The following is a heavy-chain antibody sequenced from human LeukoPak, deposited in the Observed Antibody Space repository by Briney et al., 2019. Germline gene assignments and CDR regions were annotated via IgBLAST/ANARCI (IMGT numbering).Heavy chain of an antibody. D-gene: IGHD3-3*01. CDR3: ARRFLEWLFPGDYYYYMDV. J-gene: IGHJ6*03. CDR1: GYTFTSYD. V-gene: IGHV1-8*03. Sequence: GASVKVSCKASGYTFTSYDINWVRQATGQGLEWMGWMNPNSGNTGYAQKFQGRVTITRNTSISTAYMELSSLRSEDTAVYYCARRFLEWLFPGDYYYYMDVWGKGTTVTVSS. CDR2: MNPNSGNT.